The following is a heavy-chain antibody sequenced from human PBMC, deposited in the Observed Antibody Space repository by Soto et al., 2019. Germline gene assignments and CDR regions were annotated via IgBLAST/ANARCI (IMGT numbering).Heavy chain of an antibody. J-gene: IGHJ5*02. CDR1: GDYIHVGGYY. CDR3: GRDLTSNANCIDP. V-gene: IGHV4-31*02. CDR2: IYYTGKT. D-gene: IGHD2-2*01. Sequence: SETLSLTCSVSGDYIHVGGYYWTWIRQRPGKGLEWTGYIYYTGKTYYNPSLESRLTMSVDRSKNQFSLRLTSVTAADTAVYFCGRDLTSNANCIDPWGQGTLVTVSS.